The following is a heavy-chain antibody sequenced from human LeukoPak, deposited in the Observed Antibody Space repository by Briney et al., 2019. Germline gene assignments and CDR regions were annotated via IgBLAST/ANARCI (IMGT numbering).Heavy chain of an antibody. D-gene: IGHD1-7*01. J-gene: IGHJ6*02. Sequence: GGPLRLSCAASGFTFSSYDMHWVRQATGKGLEWVSAIGTAGDTYYPGSVKGRFTIFRENAKNSLYLQMNSLRAGDAAVYYCARDGRTGTTPEYYYYGMDVWGQGTTVTVSS. CDR1: GFTFSSYD. CDR2: IGTAGDT. V-gene: IGHV3-13*01. CDR3: ARDGRTGTTPEYYYYGMDV.